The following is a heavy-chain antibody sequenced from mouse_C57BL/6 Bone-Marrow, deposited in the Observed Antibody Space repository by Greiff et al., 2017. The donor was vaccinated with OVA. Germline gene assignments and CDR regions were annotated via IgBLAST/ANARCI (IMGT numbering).Heavy chain of an antibody. D-gene: IGHD2-1*01. J-gene: IGHJ2*01. V-gene: IGHV1-55*01. CDR1: GYTFTSYW. Sequence: QVQLKQPGAELVKPGASVKMSCKASGYTFTSYWITWVKQRPGQGLEWIGDIYPGSGRTNSNEKFKSKATLTVDTSSSTAYMQLSSLTSEDSAVYYCARDYYGNPYYFDYWGQGTTLTVSS. CDR3: ARDYYGNPYYFDY. CDR2: IYPGSGRT.